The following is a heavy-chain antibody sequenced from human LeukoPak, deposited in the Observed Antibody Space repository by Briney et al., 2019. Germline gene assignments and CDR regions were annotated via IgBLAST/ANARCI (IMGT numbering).Heavy chain of an antibody. Sequence: SETLSLTCAVSDDSFSSHYWTWIRQPPGKGLEWIGYISYIGSTNYNPSLKSRVTISIDTSKNQFSLKLTSVTAADTAVYYCARDLVTVTKGFDIWGQGAMVSVSS. CDR1: DDSFSSHY. V-gene: IGHV4-59*11. CDR3: ARDLVTVTKGFDI. J-gene: IGHJ3*02. D-gene: IGHD4-17*01. CDR2: ISYIGST.